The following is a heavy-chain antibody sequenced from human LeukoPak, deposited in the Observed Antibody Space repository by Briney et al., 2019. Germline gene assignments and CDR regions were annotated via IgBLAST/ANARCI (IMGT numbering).Heavy chain of an antibody. Sequence: GGSLRLSCAASGFTVSSNYMSWVRQAPGKGLEWVSVIYSGGSTNYADSVKGRFIISRDTSKNTLYLQMNSLRAEDTALYYCAREPPDYYYMDVWGKGTTVTVSS. CDR3: AREPPDYYYMDV. J-gene: IGHJ6*03. CDR2: IYSGGST. CDR1: GFTVSSNY. V-gene: IGHV3-53*01.